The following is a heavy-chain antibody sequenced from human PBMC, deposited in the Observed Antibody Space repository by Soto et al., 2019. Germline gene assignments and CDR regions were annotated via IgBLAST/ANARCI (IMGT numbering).Heavy chain of an antibody. D-gene: IGHD2-2*01. CDR1: GYTFTGYY. V-gene: IGHV1-2*04. CDR2: INPNSGGT. CDR3: ARVEGSAAAPFDY. J-gene: IGHJ4*02. Sequence: ASVKVSCKASGYTFTGYYMHWVRQAPGQGLEWMGWINPNSGGTNYAQKFQGWVTMTRDTSISTAYMELSRLRSDDTAVYYCARVEGSAAAPFDYWGQGTRVTVSS.